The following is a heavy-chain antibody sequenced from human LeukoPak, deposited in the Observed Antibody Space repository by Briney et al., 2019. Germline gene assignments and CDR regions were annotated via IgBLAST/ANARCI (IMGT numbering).Heavy chain of an antibody. CDR2: INPNSGGT. D-gene: IGHD4-11*01. CDR1: GYSFTDYY. J-gene: IGHJ4*02. CDR3: ARGGVLADTVTTG. V-gene: IGHV1-2*02. Sequence: ASVKVSCKTSGYSFTDYYMHWVRQAPGQGLEWMGWINPNSGGTSSAQKFQGRVTMTRDTSISTAYMELSRLRSDDTAVYYCARGGVLADTVTTGWGQGTLVTVSS.